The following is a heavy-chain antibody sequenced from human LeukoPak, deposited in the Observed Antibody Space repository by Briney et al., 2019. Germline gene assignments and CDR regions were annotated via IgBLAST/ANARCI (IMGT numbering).Heavy chain of an antibody. V-gene: IGHV3-30*02. D-gene: IGHD2-15*01. Sequence: QPGGSLRLSCAASGFTFSSYGMHWVRQAPGKGLEGVAFIRYDGSNKYYADSVKGRFTISRDNYKNTLYLQMNSLRAEDTAVYYCAKGFGYCSGGSCYSTFWGQGTLVTVSS. CDR3: AKGFGYCSGGSCYSTF. CDR2: IRYDGSNK. CDR1: GFTFSSYG. J-gene: IGHJ4*02.